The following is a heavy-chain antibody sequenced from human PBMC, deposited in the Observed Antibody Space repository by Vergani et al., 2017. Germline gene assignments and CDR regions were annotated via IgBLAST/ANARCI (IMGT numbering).Heavy chain of an antibody. CDR2: INPSGGST. Sequence: QVHLVESGGGVVQPGRSLRLSCAASGFTFGSFGMHWVRQAPGQGLEWMGIINPSGGSTSYAQKFQGRVTMTRDTSTSTVYMELSRLTSDDTAIYYCARGRPYGGWFDPWGQGSLVTVSS. CDR3: ARGRPYGGWFDP. V-gene: IGHV1-46*01. CDR1: GFTFGSFG. D-gene: IGHD4-17*01. J-gene: IGHJ5*02.